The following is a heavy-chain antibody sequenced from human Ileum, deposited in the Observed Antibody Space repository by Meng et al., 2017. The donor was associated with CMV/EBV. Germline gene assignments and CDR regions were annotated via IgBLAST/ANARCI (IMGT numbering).Heavy chain of an antibody. Sequence: GGSLRLSCEGSGFNFRNEWMNWFRRAPGKGLEWVANIAPGGGIMDYVDSVRGRFTISRDDAKSSLFLQMNNLRVDDTAMYYCKPSGGDWGQGTLVTVSS. J-gene: IGHJ4*02. CDR1: GFNFRNEW. D-gene: IGHD1-14*01. V-gene: IGHV3-7*01. CDR2: IAPGGGIM. CDR3: KPSGGD.